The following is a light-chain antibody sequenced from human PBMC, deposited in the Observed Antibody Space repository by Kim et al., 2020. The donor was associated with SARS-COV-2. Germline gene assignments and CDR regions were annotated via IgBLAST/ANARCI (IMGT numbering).Light chain of an antibody. J-gene: IGLJ1*01. CDR2: QDT. CDR3: QAWDSSTKV. V-gene: IGLV3-1*01. Sequence: SYELTQPPSVSVSPGQTASITCPGDKLGDKYACWYQQKPGQSPVLVIYQDTKRRSGIPERFSGSNSGNTATLTISGTQAMDEADYYCQAWDSSTKVFGTG. CDR1: KLGDKY.